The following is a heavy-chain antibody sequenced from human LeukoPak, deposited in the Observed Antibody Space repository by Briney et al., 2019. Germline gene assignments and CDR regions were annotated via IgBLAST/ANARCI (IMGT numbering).Heavy chain of an antibody. CDR1: GGSISSSSYY. CDR2: INHSGST. D-gene: IGHD2-2*01. V-gene: IGHV4-39*07. CDR3: ARGRYCSSTSCVGHDY. Sequence: PSETLTLTCTVSGGSISSSSYYWGWIRQPPGKGLEWIGEINHSGSTNYNPSLKSRVTISVDTSKNQFSLKLSSVTAADTAVYYCARGRYCSSTSCVGHDYWGQGTLVTVSS. J-gene: IGHJ4*02.